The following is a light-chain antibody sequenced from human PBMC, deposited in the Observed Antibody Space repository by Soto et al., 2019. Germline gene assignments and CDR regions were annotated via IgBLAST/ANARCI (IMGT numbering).Light chain of an antibody. CDR3: QQRSNWPPT. CDR1: QSVYIF. J-gene: IGKJ2*01. Sequence: EIVLTQSPATLSLSPGERATLSCRTSQSVYIFLAWYQQRPDQAPRLLISDASKRATGIPARFSGSGSETDFTLTISSLEPEDFAVYYCQQRSNWPPTFGQGTKLEIK. CDR2: DAS. V-gene: IGKV3-11*01.